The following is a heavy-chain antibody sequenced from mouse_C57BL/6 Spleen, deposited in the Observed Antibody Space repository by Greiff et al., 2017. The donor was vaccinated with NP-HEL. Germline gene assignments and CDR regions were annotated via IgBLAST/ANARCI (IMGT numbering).Heavy chain of an antibody. V-gene: IGHV5-9-1*02. D-gene: IGHD1-1*01. CDR2: ISSGGDYI. CDR3: TRVRITTVVLDY. Sequence: EVQLVESGEGLVKPGGSLKLSCAASGFTFSSYAMSWVRQTPEKRLEWVAYISSGGDYIYYADTVKGRFTISRDNARNTLYLQMSSLKSEDTAMYYCTRVRITTVVLDYWGQGTTLTVSS. J-gene: IGHJ2*01. CDR1: GFTFSSYA.